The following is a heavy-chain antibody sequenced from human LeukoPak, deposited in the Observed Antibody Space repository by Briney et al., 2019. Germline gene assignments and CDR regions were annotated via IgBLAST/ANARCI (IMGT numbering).Heavy chain of an antibody. J-gene: IGHJ3*02. Sequence: PGGSLRLSCAASGFTFSNYAMSWVRQAPGKGQEWVSAISGSGGSTYYADSVKGRFTISRDNSKNTLYLQMNSLRAEDTAVYYCARYSGSYHDAFDIWGQGTMVTVSS. V-gene: IGHV3-23*01. CDR3: ARYSGSYHDAFDI. D-gene: IGHD1-26*01. CDR1: GFTFSNYA. CDR2: ISGSGGST.